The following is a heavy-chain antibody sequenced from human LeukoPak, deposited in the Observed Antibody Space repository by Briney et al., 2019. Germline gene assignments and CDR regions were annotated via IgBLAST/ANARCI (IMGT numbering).Heavy chain of an antibody. J-gene: IGHJ5*01. D-gene: IGHD3-10*01. Sequence: SETLSLTCTVSGASINNSTYYWGWIRQPPGKGLEWIGSVYYPGSPYYSPSLKTRVTISVDTPKNQFSLKLSSVTAADTAVYFCARSHFYGSGVDSWGQGTLVTVSS. V-gene: IGHV4-39*01. CDR3: ARSHFYGSGVDS. CDR2: VYYPGSP. CDR1: GASINNSTYY.